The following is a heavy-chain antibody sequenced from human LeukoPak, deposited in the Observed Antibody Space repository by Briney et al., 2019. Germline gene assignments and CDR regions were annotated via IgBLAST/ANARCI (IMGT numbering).Heavy chain of an antibody. CDR2: IYSTGIT. CDR1: GGSISSYY. D-gene: IGHD3-10*02. CDR3: ARELLFGDPGRSDFDY. J-gene: IGHJ4*02. Sequence: PSETLSLTCTVSGGSISSYYWSWLRQPPGKGLEWIGRIYSTGITNYHPALKSRVTMSLDTSKNQFSLKLSSVTAADTAMYYCARELLFGDPGRSDFDYWGQGTLVTVSS. V-gene: IGHV4-4*07.